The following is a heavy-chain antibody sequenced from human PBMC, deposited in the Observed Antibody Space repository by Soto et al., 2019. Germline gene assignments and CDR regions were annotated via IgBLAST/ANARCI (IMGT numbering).Heavy chain of an antibody. CDR3: ARASIAVAGTGFDY. CDR1: GGSISSYY. D-gene: IGHD6-19*01. V-gene: IGHV4-4*07. J-gene: IGHJ4*02. Sequence: SETLSLTCTVSGGSISSYYWSWIRQPAGKGLEWIGRIYTSGSTNYNPPLKSRVTMSVDTSKNQLSLKLSSVTAADTAVYYCARASIAVAGTGFDYWGQGTLVTVSS. CDR2: IYTSGST.